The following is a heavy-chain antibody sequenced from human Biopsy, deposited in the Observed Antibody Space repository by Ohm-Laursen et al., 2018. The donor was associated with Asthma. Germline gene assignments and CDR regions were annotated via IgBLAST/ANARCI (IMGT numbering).Heavy chain of an antibody. CDR1: GFTVSRDH. D-gene: IGHD2-21*01. J-gene: IGHJ4*02. CDR2: IYSGGTS. CDR3: AKDERSYYGSDSKYMQPVPLGD. V-gene: IGHV3-53*01. Sequence: SLRLSCSASGFTVSRDHMFWVRQAPGKGLEWVSVIYSGGTSDTADSVKGRFTISRGKSENTLYLQMNSLTAEDTAVYHCAKDERSYYGSDSKYMQPVPLGDWGQGTLVIVSA.